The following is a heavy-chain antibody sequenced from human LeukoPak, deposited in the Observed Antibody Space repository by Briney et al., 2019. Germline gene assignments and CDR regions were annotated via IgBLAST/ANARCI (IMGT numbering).Heavy chain of an antibody. CDR2: ISWNSGSI. D-gene: IGHD5-24*01. CDR1: GFTFDDYA. Sequence: PGRSLRLSCAASGFTFDDYAMHWVRQAPGKGLEWVSGISWNSGSIGYADSVKGRFTISRDNAKNSLYLQMNSLRAEDTALYYCAKDIRRRDGYIGFDYWGQGTLVTVSS. CDR3: AKDIRRRDGYIGFDY. J-gene: IGHJ4*02. V-gene: IGHV3-9*01.